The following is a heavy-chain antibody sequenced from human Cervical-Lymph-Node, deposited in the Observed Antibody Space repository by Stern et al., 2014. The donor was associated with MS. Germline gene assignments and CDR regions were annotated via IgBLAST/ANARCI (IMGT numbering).Heavy chain of an antibody. J-gene: IGHJ4*02. CDR2: IFSSGTA. D-gene: IGHD6-19*01. CDR1: GCSIGNYY. CDR3: ARLSSGWYGGYYFHY. Sequence: QVQLQESGPGLVKPAETLSLSCNVSGCSIGNYYWGWIRQPPGKGLQWIWYIFSSGTANYSPSLKSRVTMSVDTSRNQFSLKMNSVTAADTAVYYCARLSSGWYGGYYFHYWGQGALVTVSS. V-gene: IGHV4-59*01.